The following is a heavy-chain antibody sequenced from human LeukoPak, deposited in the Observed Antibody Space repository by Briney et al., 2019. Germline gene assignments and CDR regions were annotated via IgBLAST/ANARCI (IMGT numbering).Heavy chain of an antibody. CDR2: IIPIFGTA. J-gene: IGHJ3*02. D-gene: IGHD3-22*01. V-gene: IGHV1-69*13. CDR3: ARRHSSVDAFDI. CDR1: GGTFSSYA. Sequence: GASVKVSCKASGGTFSSYAISWVRQAPGQGLEWMGGIIPIFGTANYAQKFQGRVTITADESTSTAYMELSSLRSEDTAVYYCARRHSSVDAFDIWGQGTMVTVSS.